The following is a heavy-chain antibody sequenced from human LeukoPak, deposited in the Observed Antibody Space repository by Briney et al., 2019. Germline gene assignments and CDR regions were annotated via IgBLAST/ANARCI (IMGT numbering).Heavy chain of an antibody. Sequence: SGGSLRLSCAASGFTFSSYAMHWVRQSPGKGLEWVAVISYDGSNKYYADSVKGRFTISRDNSKNTLYLQMNSLRAEDTAVYYCARDEYSSGCPLDYWGQGTLVTVSS. V-gene: IGHV3-30*04. CDR1: GFTFSSYA. D-gene: IGHD6-19*01. CDR3: ARDEYSSGCPLDY. J-gene: IGHJ4*02. CDR2: ISYDGSNK.